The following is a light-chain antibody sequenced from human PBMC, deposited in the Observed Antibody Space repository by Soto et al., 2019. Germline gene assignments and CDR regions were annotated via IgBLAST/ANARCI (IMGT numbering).Light chain of an antibody. J-gene: IGKJ2*02. CDR1: QSVSNN. Sequence: EIVMTQSPATLSVSPGERATLSCRASQSVSNNLAWYQQKPGQAPRLLLYGASTRATGIPARFSGSGSGTEFTLTISRLQSEDFAVYYCQQYNNWPPCTFGQGTKVEIK. CDR3: QQYNNWPPCT. CDR2: GAS. V-gene: IGKV3-15*01.